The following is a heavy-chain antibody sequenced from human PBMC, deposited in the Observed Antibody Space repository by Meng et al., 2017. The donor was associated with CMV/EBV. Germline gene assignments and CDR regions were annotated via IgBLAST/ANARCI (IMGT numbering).Heavy chain of an antibody. CDR2: ISGSGGST. CDR1: GFTFSSYA. V-gene: IGHV3-23*01. D-gene: IGHD3-3*01. J-gene: IGHJ4*02. Sequence: GESLKISCAASGFTFSSYAMSWVRQAPGKGLGWVSAISGSGGSTYYADSVKGRFTISRDNSKNTLYLQMNSLRAEDTAVYYCAKGRITIFGVVTPNYFDYWGQGTLVTVSS. CDR3: AKGRITIFGVVTPNYFDY.